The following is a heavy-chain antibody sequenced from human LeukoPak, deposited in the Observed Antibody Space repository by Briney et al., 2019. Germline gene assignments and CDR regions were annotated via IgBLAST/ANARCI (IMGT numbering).Heavy chain of an antibody. CDR2: IKQDGSEK. D-gene: IGHD3-3*01. J-gene: IGHJ4*02. CDR3: ARWIFWSGYLFDY. V-gene: IGHV3-7*01. Sequence: GGSLLLSCAASGFTFSSYWMSWVRQAPGKGLEWVANIKQDGSEKYYVDSVKGRFTISRDNAKNSLYLQMNSLRAEDTAVYYCARWIFWSGYLFDYWGQGTLVTVSS. CDR1: GFTFSSYW.